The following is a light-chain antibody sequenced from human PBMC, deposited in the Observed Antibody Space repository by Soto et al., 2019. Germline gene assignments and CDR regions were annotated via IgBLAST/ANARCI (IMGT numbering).Light chain of an antibody. J-gene: IGKJ1*01. Sequence: EIVLTQSPGTLSLSPGERATLSCRASQSVSSDFLAWYQQKPGQAPRLLIYDASNRATGIPARFSGSGSGTDFTLTISRLEPEDFSVYYCQQRSNWFGQGTKVDIK. CDR1: QSVSSD. V-gene: IGKV3-11*01. CDR3: QQRSNW. CDR2: DAS.